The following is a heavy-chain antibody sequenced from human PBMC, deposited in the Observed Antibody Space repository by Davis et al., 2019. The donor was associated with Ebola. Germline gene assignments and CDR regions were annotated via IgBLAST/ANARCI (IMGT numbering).Heavy chain of an antibody. CDR1: GYTFTNYA. J-gene: IGHJ6*02. D-gene: IGHD6-13*01. V-gene: IGHV1-3*01. CDR2: INAGNGET. CDR3: ARGRYSSSWQINYYGMDV. Sequence: AASVKVSCKTSGYTFTNYAIHWVRQAPGQRLEWMGWINAGNGETKYSQKFQGRVTITRDTSASTAYMELSSLRSEDTAVYYCARGRYSSSWQINYYGMDVWGQGTTVTVSS.